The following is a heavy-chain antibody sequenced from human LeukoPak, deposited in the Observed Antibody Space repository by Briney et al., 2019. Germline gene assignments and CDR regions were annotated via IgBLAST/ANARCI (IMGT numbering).Heavy chain of an antibody. Sequence: ASVKVSCKASGGTFSSYAISWVRQAPGQGLEWMGGIIPIFGTANYAQKFQGRVTITTDESTSTAYMELSSLRSEDTAVYYCARAIVDGYVTAGAFDIWGQGTMVTVSS. CDR3: ARAIVDGYVTAGAFDI. D-gene: IGHD1-14*01. CDR1: GGTFSSYA. J-gene: IGHJ3*02. V-gene: IGHV1-69*05. CDR2: IIPIFGTA.